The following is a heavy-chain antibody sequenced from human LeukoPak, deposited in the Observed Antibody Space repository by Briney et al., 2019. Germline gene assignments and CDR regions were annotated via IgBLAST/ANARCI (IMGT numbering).Heavy chain of an antibody. CDR2: IYPGDSDT. J-gene: IGHJ3*02. D-gene: IGHD2-15*01. Sequence: GESLKISCKGSGYSFTSYWIGWVRQMPGKGLEWIGIIYPGDSDTRYSPSFQGQVTISADKSISTAYLQWSSLKASDTAMYYCARHKPLPYCSGGSCYPNAFDIWGQGTMVTVSS. CDR3: ARHKPLPYCSGGSCYPNAFDI. CDR1: GYSFTSYW. V-gene: IGHV5-51*01.